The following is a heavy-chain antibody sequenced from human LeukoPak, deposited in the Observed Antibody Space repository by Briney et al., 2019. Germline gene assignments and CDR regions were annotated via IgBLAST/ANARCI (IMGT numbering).Heavy chain of an antibody. CDR2: ISSSSSYI. D-gene: IGHD3-10*01. J-gene: IGHJ4*02. CDR1: GFTLSSYS. V-gene: IGHV3-21*01. CDR3: ASAQGFGELIN. Sequence: PGGSLRHSCAASGFTLSSYSMNWVRPAPRKGLEWVSSISSSSSYIYYADSLKGRFTISRDNAKNSLYLQMNSLRAEDTAVYYCASAQGFGELINWGQGTLVTVSS.